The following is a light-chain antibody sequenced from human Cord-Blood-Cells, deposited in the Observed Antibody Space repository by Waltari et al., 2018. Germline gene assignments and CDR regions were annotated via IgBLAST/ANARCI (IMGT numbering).Light chain of an antibody. Sequence: AIRMTQSPSSFSASTGDRVTITSRASQGISSYLAWYQQKPGKAPKLLIYAASTLQSVVPLRFSGGGSGTDFTLTSNRLQSEDFATYYRQQYYSYPRTFGQGTKVEIK. CDR2: AAS. J-gene: IGKJ1*01. CDR3: QQYYSYPRT. V-gene: IGKV1-8*01. CDR1: QGISSY.